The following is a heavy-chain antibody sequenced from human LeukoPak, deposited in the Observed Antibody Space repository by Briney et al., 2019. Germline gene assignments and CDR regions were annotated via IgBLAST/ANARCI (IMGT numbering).Heavy chain of an antibody. Sequence: PGGSLRLSCAASGFTFSSYNMNWVRQAPGKGLKWVSSISSSSSYIYYADSVKGRFTISRDNAKNSLYLQMNSLRAEDTAVYYCARGGGYCGGDCYGIDYWGQGALVTVSS. V-gene: IGHV3-21*01. CDR2: ISSSSSYI. J-gene: IGHJ4*02. CDR1: GFTFSSYN. D-gene: IGHD2-21*01. CDR3: ARGGGYCGGDCYGIDY.